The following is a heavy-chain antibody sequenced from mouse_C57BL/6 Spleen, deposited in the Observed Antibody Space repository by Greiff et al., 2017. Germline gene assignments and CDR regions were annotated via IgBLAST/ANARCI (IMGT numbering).Heavy chain of an antibody. V-gene: IGHV1-80*01. D-gene: IGHD2-4*01. CDR1: GYAFSSYW. CDR3: AREDYDGDWFAY. Sequence: VQLVESGAELVKPGASVKISCKASGYAFSSYWMNWVKQRPGKGLEWIGQIYPGDGDTNYNGKFKGKATLTADKSSSTAYMQLSSLTSEDSAVYFCAREDYDGDWFAYWGQGTLVTVSA. CDR2: IYPGDGDT. J-gene: IGHJ3*01.